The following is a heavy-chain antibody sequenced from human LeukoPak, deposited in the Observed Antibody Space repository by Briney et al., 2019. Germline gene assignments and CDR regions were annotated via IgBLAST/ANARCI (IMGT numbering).Heavy chain of an antibody. CDR1: GGSIGTYH. D-gene: IGHD5-18*01. V-gene: IGHV4-59*07. CDR3: ARSGVNGDSYLDK. J-gene: IGHJ4*02. Sequence: SGTLSLTCTVSGGSIGTYHWSWIRQPPGKGLEWIGYIYYSVNTKYNLSLKSRVTISVDTSKNQFSLMLRSVTAADTAVYFCARSGVNGDSYLDKWGQGTLVTVYS. CDR2: IYYSVNT.